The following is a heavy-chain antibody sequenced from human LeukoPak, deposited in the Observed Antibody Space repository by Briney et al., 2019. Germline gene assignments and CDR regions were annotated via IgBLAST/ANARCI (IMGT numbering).Heavy chain of an antibody. Sequence: GGSLRLSCAASGFTVSSNYMSWVRQAPGKGLEWVSVIYSGGSTYYADSVKGRFTISRDNSKNALYLQMNSLRAEDTAVYYCANPRDSSTWYTFDYWGQGTLVTVSS. V-gene: IGHV3-66*01. CDR2: IYSGGST. J-gene: IGHJ4*02. CDR3: ANPRDSSTWYTFDY. CDR1: GFTVSSNY. D-gene: IGHD6-13*01.